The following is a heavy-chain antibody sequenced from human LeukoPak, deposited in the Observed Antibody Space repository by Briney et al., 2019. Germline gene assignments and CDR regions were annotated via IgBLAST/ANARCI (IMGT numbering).Heavy chain of an antibody. D-gene: IGHD6-13*01. CDR1: GGSFSGYY. V-gene: IGHV4-34*01. J-gene: IGHJ5*02. CDR3: ARGGQQLVRGWFDP. Sequence: NPSETLSLTCAVYGGSFSGYYWSWIRQPPGKGLEWIGEINHSGSTNYNPSLKSRVTISVDTSKNQFSLKLSSVTAADTAVYYCARGGQQLVRGWFDPWGQGTLVTVSS. CDR2: INHSGST.